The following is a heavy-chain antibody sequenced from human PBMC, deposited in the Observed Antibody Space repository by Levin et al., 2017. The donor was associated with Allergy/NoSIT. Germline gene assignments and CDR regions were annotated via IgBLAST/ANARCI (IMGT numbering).Heavy chain of an antibody. V-gene: IGHV1-18*01. Sequence: GASVKVSCKASGYTFTSYGISWVRQAPGQGLEWMGWISAYNGNTNYAQKLQGRVTMTTDTSTSTAYMELRSLRSDDTAVYYCARASITIFGVVSYYYGMDVWGQGTTVTVSS. CDR2: ISAYNGNT. CDR3: ARASITIFGVVSYYYGMDV. D-gene: IGHD3-3*01. J-gene: IGHJ6*02. CDR1: GYTFTSYG.